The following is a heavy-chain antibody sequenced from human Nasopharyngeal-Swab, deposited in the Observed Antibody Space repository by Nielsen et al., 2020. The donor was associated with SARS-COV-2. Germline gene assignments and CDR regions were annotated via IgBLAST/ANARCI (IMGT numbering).Heavy chain of an antibody. CDR1: GGSISSSNW. J-gene: IGHJ4*02. CDR2: IYHSGST. CDR3: ARVWVDIVATIGAQSFDY. V-gene: IGHV4-4*02. D-gene: IGHD5-12*01. Sequence: SETLSLTCAVSGGSISSSNWWSWVRQPPGKGLEWIGEIYHSGSTNYNPSLKSRVTISVDTSKNQFSLKLSSVTAADTAVYYCARVWVDIVATIGAQSFDYWGQGTLVTVSS.